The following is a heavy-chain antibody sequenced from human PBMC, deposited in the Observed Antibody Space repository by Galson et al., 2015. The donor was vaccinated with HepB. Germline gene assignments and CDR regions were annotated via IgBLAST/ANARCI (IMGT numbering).Heavy chain of an antibody. D-gene: IGHD3-16*01. J-gene: IGHJ4*02. CDR2: INPNSGGT. CDR3: ARPLIPTGAQGY. V-gene: IGHV1-2*06. Sequence: SVKVSCKASGYTFIGYYIHWVRQAPGQGLEWMGRINPNSGGTIYAQKFQGRVIMTRDTSISTAYMELSSLRSDDTAVYFCARPLIPTGAQGYWGQETLVTVSS. CDR1: GYTFIGYY.